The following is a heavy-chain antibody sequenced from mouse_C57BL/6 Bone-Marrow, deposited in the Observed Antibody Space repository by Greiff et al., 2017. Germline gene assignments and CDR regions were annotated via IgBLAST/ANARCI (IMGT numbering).Heavy chain of an antibody. Sequence: EVKLMESGEGLVKPGGSLKLSCAASGFTFSSYAMSWVRQTPEKRLEWVAYISSGGDYIYYADTVKGRFTISRDNARNTLYLQMSSLKSEDTAMYYCTREVYYRGFAYWGQGTLVTVSA. CDR3: TREVYYRGFAY. D-gene: IGHD2-12*01. J-gene: IGHJ3*01. CDR1: GFTFSSYA. CDR2: ISSGGDYI. V-gene: IGHV5-9-1*02.